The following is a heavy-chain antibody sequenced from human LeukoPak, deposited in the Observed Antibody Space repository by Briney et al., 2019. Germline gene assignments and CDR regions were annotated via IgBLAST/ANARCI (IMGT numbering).Heavy chain of an antibody. J-gene: IGHJ5*02. CDR1: GGSFSGYY. CDR2: VNHSGST. V-gene: IGHV4-34*01. Sequence: SETLSLTCAVYGGSFSGYYWSWIRQPPGKGLEWIGEVNHSGSTNYNPSLKSRVTISVDTSKNQFSLKLSSVTAADTAVYYCARRFLYGSGSGRWFDPWGQGTLVTVSS. CDR3: ARRFLYGSGSGRWFDP. D-gene: IGHD3-10*01.